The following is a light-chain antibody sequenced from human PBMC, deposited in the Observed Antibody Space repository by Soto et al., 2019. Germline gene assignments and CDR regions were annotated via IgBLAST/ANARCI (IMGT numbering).Light chain of an antibody. J-gene: IGKJ4*01. Sequence: EIVLTQSPATLSLSPGERATLSCRASQSVSSYLAWYRQKAGQAPRLLIYETSHRAIGIPARFSGSGSGTDFTLTISSLEPEDFAIYYCQQRINWPLTFGGGTRVEIK. V-gene: IGKV3-11*01. CDR3: QQRINWPLT. CDR2: ETS. CDR1: QSVSSY.